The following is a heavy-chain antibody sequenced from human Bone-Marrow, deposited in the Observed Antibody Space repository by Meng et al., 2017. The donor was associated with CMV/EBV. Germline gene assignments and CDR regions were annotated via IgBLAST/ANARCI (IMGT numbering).Heavy chain of an antibody. J-gene: IGHJ6*02. D-gene: IGHD6-6*01. CDR3: AKDALEYSSSAVNMDV. CDR2: IRYDGSNK. CDR1: GFTFSSYG. Sequence: GGSLRLSCAASGFTFSSYGMHWVRQAPGKGLEWVAFIRYDGSNKYYADSVKGRFTISRDNSKNTLYLQMNSLRAEDTAVYYCAKDALEYSSSAVNMDVWGQGTTVTGSS. V-gene: IGHV3-30*02.